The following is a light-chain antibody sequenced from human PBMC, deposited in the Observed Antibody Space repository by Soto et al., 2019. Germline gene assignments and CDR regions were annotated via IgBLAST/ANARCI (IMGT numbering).Light chain of an antibody. CDR3: QQYSNWPRT. J-gene: IGKJ1*01. Sequence: EILMTQSPGTLSVSPGEGVTLSCRASESISSNLAWYQQKPGQAPRLLFYGASTRATGTPARFSGSGSGTEFTLTISSLQSEDFAVYSCQQYSNWPRTFGLGTK. CDR1: ESISSN. V-gene: IGKV3-15*01. CDR2: GAS.